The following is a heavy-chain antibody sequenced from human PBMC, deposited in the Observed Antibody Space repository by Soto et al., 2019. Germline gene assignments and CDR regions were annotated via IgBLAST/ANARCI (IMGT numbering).Heavy chain of an antibody. D-gene: IGHD6-6*01. Sequence: ASVKVSCKASGYTFTSYGISWVRQAPGQGLEWMGWISAYNGNTNYAQKLQGRVTMTTDTSTSTAYMELRSLRSDDTAVYYCARVSYSSSSSWFDPWGQGTLVTAPQ. V-gene: IGHV1-18*01. CDR3: ARVSYSSSSSWFDP. CDR2: ISAYNGNT. J-gene: IGHJ5*02. CDR1: GYTFTSYG.